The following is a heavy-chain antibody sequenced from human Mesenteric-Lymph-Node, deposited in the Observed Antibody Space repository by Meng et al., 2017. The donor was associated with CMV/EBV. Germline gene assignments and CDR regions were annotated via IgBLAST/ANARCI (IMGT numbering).Heavy chain of an antibody. CDR3: ARDLSYYYGMDV. J-gene: IGHJ6*02. Sequence: SVKVSCKASGGTFSSYAISWVRQAPGQGLEWMGRIIPIFGTANYAQKFQGRVTITTDESTSTAYMELSSLRSEDTAVYYCARDLSYYYGMDVWGQGTTVTVSS. V-gene: IGHV1-69*05. CDR1: GGTFSSYA. CDR2: IIPIFGTA.